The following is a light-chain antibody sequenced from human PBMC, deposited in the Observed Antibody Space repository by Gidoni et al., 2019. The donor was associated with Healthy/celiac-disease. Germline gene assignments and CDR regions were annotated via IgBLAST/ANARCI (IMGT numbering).Light chain of an antibody. J-gene: IGKJ4*01. CDR3: QQANSHLALT. V-gene: IGKV1-9*01. CDR2: YAF. CDR1: QDIGSH. Sequence: DIQLTQSPSFLSASVGDRVTSTCRASQDIGSHIPWYQQKPGKAPKLLIYYAFILQSGVPSRFSGSGSGTEFSLTISSLQPGDFATYYCQQANSHLALTFGGGTKVDI.